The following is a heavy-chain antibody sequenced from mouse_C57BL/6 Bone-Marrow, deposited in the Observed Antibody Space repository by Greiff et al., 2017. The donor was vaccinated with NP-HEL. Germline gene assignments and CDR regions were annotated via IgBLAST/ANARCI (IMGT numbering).Heavy chain of an antibody. CDR2: INSGSSTI. J-gene: IGHJ4*01. D-gene: IGHD1-1*01. V-gene: IGHV5-17*01. CDR1: GFTFSDYG. Sequence: EVLLVESGGGLVKPGGSLKLSCAASGFTFSDYGMHWVRQAPGKGLEWVAYINSGSSTIYYADTVKGQFTISIDKAKNTLFLQLTSLRSEDTAMLYCARCLRSAMDDWGQGTSVTVAS. CDR3: ARCLRSAMDD.